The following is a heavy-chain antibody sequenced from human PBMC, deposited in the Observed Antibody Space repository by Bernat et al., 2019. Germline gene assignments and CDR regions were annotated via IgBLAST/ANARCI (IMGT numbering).Heavy chain of an antibody. CDR1: GFIFSGYG. D-gene: IGHD1-1*01. Sequence: VQVVQSGGGVVQPGRSLKLSCAVSGFIFSGYGMHWVRQAPGKGLEWVSSICANGGCAYYGDSVKGRFTISRDNSKNTLYLQMTSLRAEDTAVYYCARIDVTTANFDYWGQGTLVTVSS. V-gene: IGHV3-23*04. J-gene: IGHJ4*02. CDR3: ARIDVTTANFDY. CDR2: ICANGGCA.